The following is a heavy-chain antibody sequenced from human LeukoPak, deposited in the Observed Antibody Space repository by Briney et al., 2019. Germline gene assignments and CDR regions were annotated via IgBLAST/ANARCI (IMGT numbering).Heavy chain of an antibody. CDR2: IKQDGSEK. D-gene: IGHD5-24*01. CDR1: GFTFSSYW. Sequence: PGGSLRLSCAASGFTFSSYWMSWVRQAPGKGLEWVANIKQDGSEKYYADSVKGRFTISRDNSKNTLYLQMNSLRAEDTAVYYCAKSGYNRFDYWGQGTLVIVS. V-gene: IGHV3-7*03. CDR3: AKSGYNRFDY. J-gene: IGHJ4*02.